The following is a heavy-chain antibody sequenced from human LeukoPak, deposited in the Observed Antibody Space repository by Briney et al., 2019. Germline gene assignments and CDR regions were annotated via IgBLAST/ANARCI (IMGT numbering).Heavy chain of an antibody. CDR2: IYYSGST. CDR3: ARVLSIVATVERWFDP. D-gene: IGHD5-12*01. CDR1: GGSVSSGSYY. Sequence: KPSETLSLTCTVSGGSVSSGSYYWSWIRQPPGKGLEWIGYIYYSGSTNYNPSLKSRVTISVDTSKNQFSLKLSSVTAAGTAVYYCARVLSIVATVERWFDPWGQGTLVTVSS. V-gene: IGHV4-61*01. J-gene: IGHJ5*02.